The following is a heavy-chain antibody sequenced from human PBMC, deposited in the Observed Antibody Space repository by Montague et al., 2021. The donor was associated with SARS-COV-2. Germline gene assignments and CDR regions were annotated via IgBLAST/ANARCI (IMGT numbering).Heavy chain of an antibody. CDR3: ARDYDDYLDF. Sequence: SETLSLTCTVSGGSIRSSSFYRGWIRQPPGKGLEWTGSISSSGYTYYNPSLKSRVTIFVDTSKNQFSLKLSSVTAADTAVYYCARDYDDYLDFWGQGNLVTVSS. J-gene: IGHJ4*02. V-gene: IGHV4-39*01. D-gene: IGHD4-17*01. CDR2: ISSSGYT. CDR1: GGSIRSSSFY.